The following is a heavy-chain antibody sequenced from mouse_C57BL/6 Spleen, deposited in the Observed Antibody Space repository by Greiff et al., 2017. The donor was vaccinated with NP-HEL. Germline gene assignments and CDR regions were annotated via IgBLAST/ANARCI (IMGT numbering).Heavy chain of an antibody. CDR2: IDPSDSYT. Sequence: VQLQQSGAELVMPGASVKLSCKASGYTFTSYWMHWVKQRPGQGLEWIGEIDPSDSYTNYNQKFKGKSTLTVDKSSSTAYMQSSSRTSEDSAVYYCARGGTVSYYFDYWGQGTTLTVSS. J-gene: IGHJ2*01. CDR3: ARGGTVSYYFDY. D-gene: IGHD1-1*01. CDR1: GYTFTSYW. V-gene: IGHV1-69*01.